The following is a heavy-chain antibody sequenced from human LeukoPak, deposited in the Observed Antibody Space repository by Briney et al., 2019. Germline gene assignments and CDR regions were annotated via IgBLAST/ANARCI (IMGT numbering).Heavy chain of an antibody. CDR2: ISSSSSYI. J-gene: IGHJ3*02. CDR1: GFTFSSYS. D-gene: IGHD6-13*01. CDR3: ASHRWDAFDI. Sequence: GGSLRLSCAASGFTFSSYSMNWVRQAPGKGLEWVSSISSSSSYIYYADSVKGRFTISRDNAKNSLYLQMNSLRAQDTAVYYCASHRWDAFDIWGQGTMVTVSS. V-gene: IGHV3-21*01.